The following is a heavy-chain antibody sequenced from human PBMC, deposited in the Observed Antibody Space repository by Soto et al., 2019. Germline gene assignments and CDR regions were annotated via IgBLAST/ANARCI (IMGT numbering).Heavy chain of an antibody. Sequence: EVQLWESGGGLVQPGGSLRLSCAVSGFTFRSSPMSWVRRAPGKGLELVSGINGGDASKHYAESVRGRFTIIRDNSKNSLLLQMNSRRVEDTAIYYCAKESHWGIISPSPDHWGQGTQVTVSS. CDR3: AKESHWGIISPSPDH. V-gene: IGHV3-23*01. CDR1: GFTFRSSP. D-gene: IGHD3-16*01. CDR2: INGGDASK. J-gene: IGHJ4*02.